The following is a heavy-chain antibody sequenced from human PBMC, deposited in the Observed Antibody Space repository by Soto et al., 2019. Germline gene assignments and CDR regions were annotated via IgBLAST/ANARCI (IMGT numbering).Heavy chain of an antibody. V-gene: IGHV3-53*01. CDR2: IHSGGST. Sequence: EVQLVESGGGLIQPGGSLRLSCAASGFTVSSNYMSWVRQAPGKGLEWVSVIHSGGSTYYADCVKGRFTISRDNSKNTLYLQMNSLRAEDTAVYYCARNYSDSSGGFDYWGQGTLVTVSS. CDR1: GFTVSSNY. D-gene: IGHD3-22*01. J-gene: IGHJ4*02. CDR3: ARNYSDSSGGFDY.